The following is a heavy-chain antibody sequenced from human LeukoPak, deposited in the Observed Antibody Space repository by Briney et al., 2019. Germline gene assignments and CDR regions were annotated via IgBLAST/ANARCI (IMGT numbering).Heavy chain of an antibody. J-gene: IGHJ4*02. Sequence: ASVKVSCKVSGYTLTELSMHWVRQAPGKGLEWMGGFDPEDGETIYAQKFQGRVTMTEDTSTDTAYMKLSSLRSEDTAVYYCATSGFGGFPAGPFGYWGQGTLVTVSS. CDR2: FDPEDGET. CDR3: ATSGFGGFPAGPFGY. CDR1: GYTLTELS. V-gene: IGHV1-24*01. D-gene: IGHD2-2*01.